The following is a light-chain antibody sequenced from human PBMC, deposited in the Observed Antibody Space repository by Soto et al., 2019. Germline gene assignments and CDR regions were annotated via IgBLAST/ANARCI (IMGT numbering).Light chain of an antibody. CDR1: QSLVYSDGNTY. CDR3: MQGTHWPIT. V-gene: IGKV2-30*01. CDR2: EVS. Sequence: DAVMTQSPLSLPVTLGQPASISCRSSQSLVYSDGNTYLNWLQQRPGQPPRRLIYEVSKRDSGAPARFSGSGSGTDFTLKISRVEAEDVGVYYCMQGTHWPITFGQGTRLEIK. J-gene: IGKJ5*01.